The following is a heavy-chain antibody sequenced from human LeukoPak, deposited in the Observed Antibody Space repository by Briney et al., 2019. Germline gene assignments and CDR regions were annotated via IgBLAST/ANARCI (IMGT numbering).Heavy chain of an antibody. CDR2: INSDGSST. CDR1: GFTFSSYW. CDR3: ARDPYGVDYFDY. Sequence: PGGSLRLSCAASGFTFSSYWMHWVRQAPGKGPVWVSRINSDGSSTSYADSVKGRFTISRDNAKNTLYLQMNSLRAEDTAVYYCARDPYGVDYFDYWGQGTLVTVSS. V-gene: IGHV3-74*01. D-gene: IGHD4-17*01. J-gene: IGHJ4*02.